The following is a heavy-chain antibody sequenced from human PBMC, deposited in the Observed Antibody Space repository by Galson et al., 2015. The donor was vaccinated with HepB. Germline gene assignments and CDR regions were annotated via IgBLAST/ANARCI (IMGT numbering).Heavy chain of an antibody. D-gene: IGHD6-19*01. CDR1: GDSVSSNSAA. Sequence: CAISGDSVSSNSAAWNWIRQSPSRGLEWLGRTYYRSKWYNDYAVPVKSRITINPDTSKNQFSLQLNSVTPGDTAVYYCARDSVAKGIAVAGRALDYWGQGTLVTVSS. J-gene: IGHJ4*02. CDR2: TYYRSKWYN. CDR3: ARDSVAKGIAVAGRALDY. V-gene: IGHV6-1*01.